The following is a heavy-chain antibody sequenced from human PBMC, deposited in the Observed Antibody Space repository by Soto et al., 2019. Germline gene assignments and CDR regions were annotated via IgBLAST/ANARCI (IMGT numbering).Heavy chain of an antibody. CDR1: GFTFSDYG. J-gene: IGHJ4*02. Sequence: QVHLVESGGGVVQPGRSLRLSCAVSGFTFSDYGMHWVRQAPGKGLEWVAVMSYAGSYKYYADSVKGRFTISRDLSGNTLFLQMNGLRLEDTAVYFCAKEMYPRTVLDSSSPWGDYWGQGTLVTLSP. CDR3: AKEMYPRTVLDSSSPWGDY. CDR2: MSYAGSYK. V-gene: IGHV3-30*18. D-gene: IGHD6-6*01.